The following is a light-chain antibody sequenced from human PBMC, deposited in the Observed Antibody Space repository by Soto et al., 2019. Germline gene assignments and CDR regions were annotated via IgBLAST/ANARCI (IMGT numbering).Light chain of an antibody. V-gene: IGKV4-1*01. CDR3: QQYCSIPMT. CDR1: ESVLSSSNNKNY. CDR2: WAS. J-gene: IGKJ5*01. Sequence: DVVMTESKNSLAVSMGEMETINCKSCESVLSSSNNKNYLVWYQQKPGQPPNLLISWASTRESGVPDRFSGIGSGTDFPLTFAGLEAQDVAVYYRQQYCSIPMTFGQGTRLEIK.